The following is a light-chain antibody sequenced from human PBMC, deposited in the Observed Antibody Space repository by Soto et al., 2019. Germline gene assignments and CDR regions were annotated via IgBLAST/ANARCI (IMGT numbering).Light chain of an antibody. Sequence: EIIITQFPATLSESPGERVTLSCRASQSVSTNVAWYQQKPGQAPRVFIYGASTRATGIPDRFSGSGSGTDFTLTISRLEPEDFAVYYCQQQGRSWITFGQGTRLEIK. CDR1: QSVSTN. J-gene: IGKJ5*01. CDR3: QQQGRSWIT. CDR2: GAS. V-gene: IGKV3D-15*01.